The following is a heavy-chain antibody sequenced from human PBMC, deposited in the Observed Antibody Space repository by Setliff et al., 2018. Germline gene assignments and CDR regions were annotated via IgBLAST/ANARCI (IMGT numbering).Heavy chain of an antibody. V-gene: IGHV3-7*01. Sequence: GGSLRLSCPASGFTFTNYWINWVRQAPGKGLEWVANIKQDESEKHYVGSVKGRFTISRDNARNSVYLQMNSLRAEDAAVYYCARWTTMGHTPYFDYWGQGSLVTVSS. D-gene: IGHD1-1*01. CDR2: IKQDESEK. J-gene: IGHJ4*02. CDR3: ARWTTMGHTPYFDY. CDR1: GFTFTNYW.